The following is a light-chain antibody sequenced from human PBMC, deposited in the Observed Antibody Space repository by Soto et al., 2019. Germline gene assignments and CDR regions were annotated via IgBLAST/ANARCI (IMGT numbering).Light chain of an antibody. CDR2: END. Sequence: QSVLTQPPSVSAAPGRTVTISCSGSSSNIENNYVSWYQHLPGTAPKLLIYENDKRPSGIPDRFSGSKSGTSATLGITGLQTGDEADDYCVTWDTIPSAGVFGWGTKLTVL. CDR3: VTWDTIPSAGV. J-gene: IGLJ3*02. CDR1: SSNIENNY. V-gene: IGLV1-51*02.